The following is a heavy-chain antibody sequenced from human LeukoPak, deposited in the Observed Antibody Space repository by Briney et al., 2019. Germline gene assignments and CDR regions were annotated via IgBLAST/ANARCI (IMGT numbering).Heavy chain of an antibody. D-gene: IGHD6-13*01. V-gene: IGHV5-51*01. CDR3: ARPEERGHTSTWKY. CDR2: INPGDSNT. J-gene: IGHJ4*02. CDR1: GYTFTGYW. Sequence: GESLKISCRGSGYTFTGYWIAWVRQMPGKGLEWMGIINPGDSNTRYSASFLGQVTISADKSVNTAYLQWNSLKASDTGTYYCARPEERGHTSTWKYWGQGTLVTVSS.